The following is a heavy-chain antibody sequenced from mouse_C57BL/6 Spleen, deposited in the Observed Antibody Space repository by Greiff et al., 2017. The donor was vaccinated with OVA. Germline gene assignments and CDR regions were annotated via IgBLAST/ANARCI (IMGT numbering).Heavy chain of an antibody. CDR1: GYTFTSYW. Sequence: QVQLKQPGAELVRPGSSVKLSCKASGYTFTSYWMHWVKQRPIQGLEWIGNIDPSDSETHYNQKFKDKATLTVDKSSSTAYMQLSSLTSEDSAVYYCARSSYSNSWFAYWGQGTLVTVSA. V-gene: IGHV1-52*01. CDR3: ARSSYSNSWFAY. J-gene: IGHJ3*01. CDR2: IDPSDSET. D-gene: IGHD2-5*01.